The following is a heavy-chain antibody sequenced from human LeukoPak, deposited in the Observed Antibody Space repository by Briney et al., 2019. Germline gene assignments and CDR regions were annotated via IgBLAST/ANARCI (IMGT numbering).Heavy chain of an antibody. Sequence: GGSLRLSCAASGFTFSSYSINWVRQAPGKGLEWVSSISSSSSYIYYADSVKGRFTISRDNAKNSLYLQMNSLRAEDTAVYYCARDDGYSSSWPRALDYWGQGTLVTVSS. V-gene: IGHV3-21*01. CDR2: ISSSSSYI. CDR3: ARDDGYSSSWPRALDY. D-gene: IGHD6-13*01. CDR1: GFTFSSYS. J-gene: IGHJ4*02.